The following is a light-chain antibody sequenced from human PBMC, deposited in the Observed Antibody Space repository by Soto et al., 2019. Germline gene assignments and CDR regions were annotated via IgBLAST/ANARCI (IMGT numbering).Light chain of an antibody. V-gene: IGLV2-14*02. J-gene: IGLJ1*01. CDR3: SLYTSENTYV. Sequence: QSALTQPASVSESPGQSITISCTGTSSNVGSYDLVSWYQQHPGKPPKLIIYEASNRPSGVPDRFSGSKSGNTASLTISGLQAADEVDYYCSLYTSENTYVFGTGTKLTVL. CDR1: SSNVGSYDL. CDR2: EAS.